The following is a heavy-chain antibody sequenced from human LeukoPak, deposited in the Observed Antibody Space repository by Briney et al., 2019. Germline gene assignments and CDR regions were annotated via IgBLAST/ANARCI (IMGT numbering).Heavy chain of an antibody. D-gene: IGHD5-18*01. CDR1: GGTFSSYA. Sequence: SVKVSCKASGGTFSSYAISWVRQASGQGLEWMGGIIPIFGTANYAQKFQGRVTITADESTSTAYMELSSLRSEDTAVYYCAREPVDTAMVTLYYGMDVWGQGTTVTVSS. V-gene: IGHV1-69*13. CDR3: AREPVDTAMVTLYYGMDV. J-gene: IGHJ6*02. CDR2: IIPIFGTA.